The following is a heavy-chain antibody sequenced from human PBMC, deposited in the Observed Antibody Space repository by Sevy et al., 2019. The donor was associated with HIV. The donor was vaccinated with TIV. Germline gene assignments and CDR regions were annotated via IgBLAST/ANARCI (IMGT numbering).Heavy chain of an antibody. CDR3: AREGSSTSKYNWFDP. V-gene: IGHV1-46*03. D-gene: IGHD6-13*01. Sequence: GASVKVSCKASGYTFTNYYMHWVRQAPGQGLEWMGIINPSGGSTSYAQKFQGRVTMTRDTSTSTVYMELSSLRSEDTAVYYCAREGSSTSKYNWFDPWGQGTLVTVSS. CDR1: GYTFTNYY. J-gene: IGHJ5*02. CDR2: INPSGGST.